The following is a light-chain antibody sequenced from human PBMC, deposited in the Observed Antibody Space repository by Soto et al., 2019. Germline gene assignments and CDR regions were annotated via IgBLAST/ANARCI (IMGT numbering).Light chain of an antibody. CDR3: CSYEDSNTLV. J-gene: IGLJ1*01. CDR2: EVN. CDR1: SSDVGGYNY. Sequence: QSALTQPASVSGSPGQSITISCTGTSSDVGGYNYLSWYQQHPGKAPKLIISEVNHRPSGVSTRFSGSKSGNTASLTISGLQAEDEADYYCCSYEDSNTLVFGTGTKLTVL. V-gene: IGLV2-14*01.